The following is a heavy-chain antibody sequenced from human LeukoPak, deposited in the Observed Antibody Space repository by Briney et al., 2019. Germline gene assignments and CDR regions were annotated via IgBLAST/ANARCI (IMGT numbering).Heavy chain of an antibody. D-gene: IGHD1-7*01. CDR2: ITTSGGST. CDR1: GFTFSGYA. V-gene: IGHV3-23*01. J-gene: IGHJ4*02. CDR3: AKDWNYVH. Sequence: GGSLRLSCAASGFTFSGYAMSWVRQAPGKGLEWVSAITTSGGSTKYADSVKGRFTISRDNSKNTLYVQMNSLRAEDTAIYYCAKDWNYVHWGQGTLVSVSS.